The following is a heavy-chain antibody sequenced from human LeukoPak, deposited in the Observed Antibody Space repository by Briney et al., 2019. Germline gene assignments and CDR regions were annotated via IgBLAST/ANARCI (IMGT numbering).Heavy chain of an antibody. D-gene: IGHD2-15*01. CDR2: IYYTGST. CDR3: ARLWSTDCSGGSCPHQPNY. Sequence: SETLSLTCSVSGGSISYYWVWIRQPPGKGLEGIGSIYYTGSTYYNPSLKSRVTLSLDTSNKRFSLKLNSVTAADTAVYYCARLWSTDCSGGSCPHQPNYWGQGTLVTVSS. V-gene: IGHV4-39*01. CDR1: GGSISYY. J-gene: IGHJ4*02.